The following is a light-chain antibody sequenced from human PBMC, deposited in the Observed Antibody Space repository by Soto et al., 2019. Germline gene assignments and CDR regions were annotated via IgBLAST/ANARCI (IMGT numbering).Light chain of an antibody. Sequence: EVVMTQSPATLSVSPGERATLSCRASENINNRLAWYQQTPGQAPRLLIYGASTRATGIPDRFRGSGPGTEFTLTIGSLQSEDFAVYYCQQYSDWPPWTFGQGTKVDI. V-gene: IGKV3-15*01. CDR2: GAS. J-gene: IGKJ1*01. CDR1: ENINNR. CDR3: QQYSDWPPWT.